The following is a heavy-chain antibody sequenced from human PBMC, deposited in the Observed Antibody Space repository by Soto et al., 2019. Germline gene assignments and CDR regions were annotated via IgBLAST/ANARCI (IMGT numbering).Heavy chain of an antibody. J-gene: IGHJ1*01. CDR2: INHSGST. D-gene: IGHD3-10*01. V-gene: IGHV4-34*01. Sequence: TPFPTPAVYGGAFPGFFWGRVRPPPGKGLEWIGEINHSGSTNYNPSLKSRVTISVDTSKNQFSLKLSSVTAADTAVYYCARGGATYLRVPFQHWGQGTLVTVSS. CDR1: GGAFPGFF. CDR3: ARGGATYLRVPFQH.